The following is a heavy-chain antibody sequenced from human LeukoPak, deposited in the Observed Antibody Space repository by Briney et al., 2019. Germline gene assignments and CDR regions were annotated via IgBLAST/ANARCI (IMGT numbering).Heavy chain of an antibody. CDR3: ARGISTHWFDP. Sequence: SETLSLTCSVFGGSFSEYYWSWIRQPPGKGLEWIGEINHSGSTNYNPSLKSRVTISVDTSKNQISLILNSVTAADTAVHYCARGISTHWFDPWGQGTLVIVSS. CDR2: INHSGST. CDR1: GGSFSEYY. D-gene: IGHD3-3*02. V-gene: IGHV4-34*01. J-gene: IGHJ5*02.